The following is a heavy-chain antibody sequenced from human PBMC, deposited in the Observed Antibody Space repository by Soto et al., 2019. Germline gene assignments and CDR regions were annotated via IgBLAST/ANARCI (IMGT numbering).Heavy chain of an antibody. V-gene: IGHV5-51*01. CDR1: GYSFTSYW. J-gene: IGHJ6*02. CDR2: IYPGDSDT. CDR3: ARLSVSTTVTTYGMDV. Sequence: GESLKISCKGSGYSFTSYWIGWVRRMPGKGLEWMGIIYPGDSDTRYSPSFQGQVTISADKSISTAYLQWSSLKASDTAMYYCARLSVSTTVTTYGMDVWGQRTTVSVSS. D-gene: IGHD4-4*01.